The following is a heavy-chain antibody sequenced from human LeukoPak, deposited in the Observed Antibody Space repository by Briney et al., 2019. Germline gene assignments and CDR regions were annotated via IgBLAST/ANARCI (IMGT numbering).Heavy chain of an antibody. D-gene: IGHD3-10*01. V-gene: IGHV3-53*01. CDR3: ARSVWFGKPRDN. J-gene: IGHJ4*02. Sequence: TGGSLRLSCAAPGFTVSSNYMSWVRQAPGKGLEWVSVIYSGGSTYYADSVKGRFTISRDNSKNTLYLQMNSLRAEDTAVYYCARSVWFGKPRDNWGQGTLVTVSS. CDR1: GFTVSSNY. CDR2: IYSGGST.